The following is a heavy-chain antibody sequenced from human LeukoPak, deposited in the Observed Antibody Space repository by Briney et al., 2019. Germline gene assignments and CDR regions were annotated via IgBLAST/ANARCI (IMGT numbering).Heavy chain of an antibody. V-gene: IGHV4-59*01. CDR2: IYYSGST. CDR1: GGSISSYY. J-gene: IGHJ4*02. Sequence: PSETLSLTCTVSGGSISSYYWSWIRQPPGKGLEWIGYIYYSGSTNYNPSLKGRVTISVDTSKNQFSLKLSSVTAADTAVYYCARSTYYYDSSGYSYWGQGTLVTVSS. CDR3: ARSTYYYDSSGYSY. D-gene: IGHD3-22*01.